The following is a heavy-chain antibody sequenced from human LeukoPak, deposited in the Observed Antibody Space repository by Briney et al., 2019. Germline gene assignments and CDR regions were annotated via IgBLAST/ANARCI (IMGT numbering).Heavy chain of an antibody. Sequence: SETLSLTCTVSGASTASHYWTWLRQPPGKELEWIAYMFDTVSTKSNPSLKSRLTLSVDTSKKQLSLRLSSVTAADTAVYYCATIKRGSTYGYFDFWGQGIKVTVSS. CDR1: GASTASHY. D-gene: IGHD5-18*01. J-gene: IGHJ4*02. CDR2: MFDTVST. V-gene: IGHV4-59*11. CDR3: ATIKRGSTYGYFDF.